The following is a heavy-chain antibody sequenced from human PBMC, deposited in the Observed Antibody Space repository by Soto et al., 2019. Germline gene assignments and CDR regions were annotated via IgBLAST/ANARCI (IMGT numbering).Heavy chain of an antibody. Sequence: PGGSLRLSCAASEFTFSSYSMNSARQAPGKGLEWVSHIRSSTTTLYYADSVKGRLTISKNNTNNVLYLQRNNLRAEDTAVYYGAKNPHIGYDYSWFAHWGQGTLLTVSS. J-gene: IGHJ5*02. CDR3: AKNPHIGYDYSWFAH. D-gene: IGHD3-22*01. CDR1: EFTFSSYS. CDR2: IRSSTTTL. V-gene: IGHV3-48*04.